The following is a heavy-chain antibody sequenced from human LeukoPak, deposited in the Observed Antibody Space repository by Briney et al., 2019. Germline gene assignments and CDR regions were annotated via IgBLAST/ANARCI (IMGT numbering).Heavy chain of an antibody. J-gene: IGHJ4*02. CDR3: ARAEQYQLLLH. Sequence: ASVKVSCKASGYTFTSYGITGVRQAPGQGLEWMGWISAYNGNTNYAQKLQGRVTMTTDTSTSTAYLDLRSLRSDDTAVYYCARAEQYQLLLHWGQGTLVTVSS. V-gene: IGHV1-18*01. D-gene: IGHD2-2*01. CDR2: ISAYNGNT. CDR1: GYTFTSYG.